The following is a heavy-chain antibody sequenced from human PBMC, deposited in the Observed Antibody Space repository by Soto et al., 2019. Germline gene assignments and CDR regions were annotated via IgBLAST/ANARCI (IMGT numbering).Heavy chain of an antibody. V-gene: IGHV4-4*07. CDR3: AREGCTDCIAAAGTLDY. CDR1: GGSISSYY. CDR2: IYTSGST. D-gene: IGHD6-13*01. Sequence: QVQLQESGPGLVKPSETLSLTCTVSGGSISSYYWSWIRQPAGKGLEWIGRIYTSGSTNYNPSLQSRVTMSVDTSKNQFSLKLSSVTAADTAVYYCAREGCTDCIAAAGTLDYCGQGTLVTVSS. J-gene: IGHJ4*02.